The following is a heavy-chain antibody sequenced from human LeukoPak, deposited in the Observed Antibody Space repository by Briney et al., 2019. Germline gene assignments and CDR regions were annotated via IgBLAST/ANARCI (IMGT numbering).Heavy chain of an antibody. D-gene: IGHD3-22*01. CDR2: IYYSGST. CDR1: GGSISSSSYY. V-gene: IGHV4-39*01. J-gene: IGHJ4*02. Sequence: PSETLSLTCTVSGGSISSSSYYWGWIRQPPGKGLEWIGSIYYSGSTYYDPSLKSRVTISVDTSKNQFSLKLSSVTAADTAVYYCARLGSDYYDSSGYYSDYWGQGTLVTVSS. CDR3: ARLGSDYYDSSGYYSDY.